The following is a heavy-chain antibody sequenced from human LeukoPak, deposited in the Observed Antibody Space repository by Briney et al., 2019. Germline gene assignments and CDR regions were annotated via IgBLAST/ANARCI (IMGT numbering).Heavy chain of an antibody. V-gene: IGHV3-21*01. J-gene: IGHJ4*02. D-gene: IGHD5-18*01. CDR3: ARTLGGYSYGYVGYYFDY. CDR2: ISSSSSYI. CDR1: GFTFSSYS. Sequence: GGSLRLSCAASGFTFSSYSMNWVRQAPGKGLEWVSSISSSSSYIYYADSVKGRFTISRDNAKNSLYLQMNSLRAVDTAVYYCARTLGGYSYGYVGYYFDYWGQGTLVTVSS.